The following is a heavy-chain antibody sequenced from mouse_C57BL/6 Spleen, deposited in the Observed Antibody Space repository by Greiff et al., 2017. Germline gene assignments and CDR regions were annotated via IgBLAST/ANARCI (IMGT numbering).Heavy chain of an antibody. Sequence: QVQLQQPGAELVRPGSSVKLSCKASGYTFTSYWMHWVKQRPIQGLEWIGNIDPSDSETHYNQKFKDKATLTVDKSSSTAYMQLSSLTSEDSAVYYCARGYDYDEVAYWGQGTLVTVSA. V-gene: IGHV1-52*01. CDR2: IDPSDSET. CDR3: ARGYDYDEVAY. CDR1: GYTFTSYW. J-gene: IGHJ3*01. D-gene: IGHD2-4*01.